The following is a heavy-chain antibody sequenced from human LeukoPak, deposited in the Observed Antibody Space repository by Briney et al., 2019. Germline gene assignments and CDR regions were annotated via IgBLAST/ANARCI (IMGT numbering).Heavy chain of an antibody. CDR3: TRLRRTTVVTLYFDY. CDR2: INPNSGGT. J-gene: IGHJ4*02. Sequence: ASVKVSCKASGYTFTGYYMHWVRQAPGQGLEWMGWINPNSGGTNYAQKFQGRVTMTRDTSISTAYMELSRLRSDDPAMYYCTRLRRTTVVTLYFDYWGQGTLVTVSS. CDR1: GYTFTGYY. V-gene: IGHV1-2*02. D-gene: IGHD4-23*01.